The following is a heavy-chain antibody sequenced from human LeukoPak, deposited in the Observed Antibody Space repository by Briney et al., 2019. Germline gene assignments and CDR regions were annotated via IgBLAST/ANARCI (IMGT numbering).Heavy chain of an antibody. Sequence: QAGGSLRLSCAASGFTFSSYWMSWIRQAPGKGLEWVSYISSSGSTIYYADSEKGRFTISRDNAKNSLYLQTNSLRAEDTAVYYCANDVDSSKRGDDYWGQGTLVTVSS. CDR2: ISSSGSTI. CDR1: GFTFSSYW. J-gene: IGHJ4*02. CDR3: ANDVDSSKRGDDY. V-gene: IGHV3-48*04. D-gene: IGHD3-22*01.